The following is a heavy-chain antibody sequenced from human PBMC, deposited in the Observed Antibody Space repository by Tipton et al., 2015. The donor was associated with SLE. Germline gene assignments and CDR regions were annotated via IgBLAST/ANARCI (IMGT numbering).Heavy chain of an antibody. Sequence: TLSLTCTVSGGSISSSSYYWGWIRQPPGKGLEWIGSIYYSGSTYYNPSLKSRVTISVDTSKNQFSLKLSSVTAADTAVYYCARTRRSMTTVTTGDFDLWGPGTLVSVSS. D-gene: IGHD4-17*01. J-gene: IGHJ2*01. CDR2: IYYSGST. V-gene: IGHV4-39*07. CDR3: ARTRRSMTTVTTGDFDL. CDR1: GGSISSSSYY.